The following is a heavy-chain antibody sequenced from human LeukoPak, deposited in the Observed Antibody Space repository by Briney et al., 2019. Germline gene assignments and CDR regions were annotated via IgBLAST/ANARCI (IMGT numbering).Heavy chain of an antibody. CDR1: GGAFSGYY. Sequence: SETLSLTCAVYGGAFSGYYWSWIRQPPGKGLEWIGEINHSGSTNYNPSLKSRVTKSVDTSKNQFSLKLSSVTAADTAVYYCARGRYGIAAGWGQGTLVTVSS. CDR2: INHSGST. V-gene: IGHV4-34*01. D-gene: IGHD6-13*01. J-gene: IGHJ4*02. CDR3: ARGRYGIAAG.